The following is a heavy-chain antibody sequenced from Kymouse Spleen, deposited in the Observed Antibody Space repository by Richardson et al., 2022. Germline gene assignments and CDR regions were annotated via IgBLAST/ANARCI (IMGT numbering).Heavy chain of an antibody. CDR2: INHSGST. V-gene: IGHV4-34*01. CDR1: GGSFSGYY. Sequence: QVQLQQWGAGLLKPSETLSLTCAVYGGSFSGYYWSWIRQPPGKGLEWIGEINHSGSTNYNPSLKSRVTISVDTSKNQFSLKLSSVTAADTAVYYCARGGGDYHFDYWGQGTLVTVSS. CDR3: ARGGGDYHFDY. D-gene: IGHD4-17*01. J-gene: IGHJ4*02.